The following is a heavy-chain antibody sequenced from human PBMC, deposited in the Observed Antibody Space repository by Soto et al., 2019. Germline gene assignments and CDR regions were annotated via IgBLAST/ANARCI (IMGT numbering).Heavy chain of an antibody. Sequence: PGESLKISCQGSGYNFANYWIGWVRQTPGKGLEWMGIIFPGDSETRYNPSFRGQVTISADKSVSTAYLQWGSLKASDTAMYYCARQGDIVTVPAARRYNYYYGMDVWGQGTTVTVSS. V-gene: IGHV5-51*01. CDR1: GYNFANYW. CDR3: ARQGDIVTVPAARRYNYYYGMDV. CDR2: IFPGDSET. J-gene: IGHJ6*02. D-gene: IGHD2-2*01.